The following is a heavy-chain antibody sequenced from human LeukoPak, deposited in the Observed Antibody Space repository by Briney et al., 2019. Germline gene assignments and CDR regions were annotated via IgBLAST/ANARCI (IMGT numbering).Heavy chain of an antibody. D-gene: IGHD3-3*01. CDR1: GFTFNSYS. J-gene: IGHJ3*02. V-gene: IGHV3-23*01. CDR3: AKWMVRNDFWSGAFDI. Sequence: GGSLRLSCAASGFTFNSYSMGWVRQAPGQGLEWVSAVSGSAYSKYYADSVKGRFTISRDNSKKTLYLQMNSLRAEDTAVYFCAKWMVRNDFWSGAFDIWGQGTMVTVSS. CDR2: VSGSAYSK.